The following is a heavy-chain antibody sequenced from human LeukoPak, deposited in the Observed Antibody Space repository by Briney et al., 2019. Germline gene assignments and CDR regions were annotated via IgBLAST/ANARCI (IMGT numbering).Heavy chain of an antibody. J-gene: IGHJ3*02. D-gene: IGHD5-24*01. CDR1: GYTFTGYY. Sequence: ASVKVSCKASGYTFTGYYMHWVRQAPGQGLEWMGWINPNSGGTNYAQKFQGRVTMTRDTSISAAYMELSRLRSDDTAVYYCARVRDGYNDAYDIWGQGTMVTVPS. CDR2: INPNSGGT. V-gene: IGHV1-2*02. CDR3: ARVRDGYNDAYDI.